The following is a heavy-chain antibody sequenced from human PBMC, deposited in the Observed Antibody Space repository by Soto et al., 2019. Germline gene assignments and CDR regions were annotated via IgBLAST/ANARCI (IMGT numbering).Heavy chain of an antibody. CDR2: ISAYNGDS. CDR1: GYTFSRYG. V-gene: IGHV1-18*01. Sequence: QVQLVQSGAEVKKPGASVKVSCKASGYTFSRYGISWVRQAPGQGLEWMGWISAYNGDSNQAPKLQGRLAMTTDTSTSTAFMELRSLDSDDTAVYYCARDDRQSDHGARNYFDLWGRGTLVTVSS. D-gene: IGHD4-17*01. CDR3: ARDDRQSDHGARNYFDL. J-gene: IGHJ2*01.